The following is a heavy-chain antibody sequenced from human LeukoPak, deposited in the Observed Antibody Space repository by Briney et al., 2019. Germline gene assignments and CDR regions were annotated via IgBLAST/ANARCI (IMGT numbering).Heavy chain of an antibody. Sequence: SQTLSLTCTVSGGSISSGGYYWSWIRQHPGKGLEWIGYIYHSGSTYYNPSLKSRVTISVDTSKDQLSLMLSSVTAADTAVYYCARDKRRYCSAGSCYYYYGMDVWGQGTTVTVSS. V-gene: IGHV4-31*03. D-gene: IGHD2-15*01. CDR3: ARDKRRYCSAGSCYYYYGMDV. J-gene: IGHJ6*02. CDR1: GGSISSGGYY. CDR2: IYHSGST.